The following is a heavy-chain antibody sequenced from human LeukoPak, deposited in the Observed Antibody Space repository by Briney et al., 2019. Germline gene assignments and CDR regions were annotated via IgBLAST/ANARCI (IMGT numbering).Heavy chain of an antibody. CDR1: GFTFSSYA. D-gene: IGHD5-24*01. CDR3: ARDEEMGTTH. Sequence: GGSLRLSCAASGFTFSSYAMTWVRQTPGKGLEWVSLISGNGGSTYYADSVKGRFTISRDNSKNTLYLQMNSLRAEDTAVYYCARDEEMGTTHWGQGTLVTVSS. J-gene: IGHJ4*02. CDR2: ISGNGGST. V-gene: IGHV3-23*01.